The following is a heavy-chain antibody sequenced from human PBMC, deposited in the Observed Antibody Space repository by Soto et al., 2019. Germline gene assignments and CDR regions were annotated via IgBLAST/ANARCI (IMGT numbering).Heavy chain of an antibody. V-gene: IGHV2-70*11. CDR1: GFSLSTSGMC. CDR2: IDWDDDK. D-gene: IGHD2-2*01. J-gene: IGHJ6*03. Sequence: SGPTVVNPTQTLTLTCTFSGFSLSTSGMCVSWIRQPPGKAPEWLARIDWDDDKYYSTSLKTRLTISKDTSKNQVVLTMTNMDPVDTATYYCARIIASSTSRSYYYYYMDVWGKGTTVTVSS. CDR3: ARIIASSTSRSYYYYYMDV.